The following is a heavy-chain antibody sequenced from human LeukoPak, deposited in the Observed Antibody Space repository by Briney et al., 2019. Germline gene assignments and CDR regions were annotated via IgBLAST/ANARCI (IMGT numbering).Heavy chain of an antibody. CDR3: AKAWGNYDFWSGFDY. Sequence: GGSLRLSCAASGFTFSNYWMNWVRQAPGKGLECVANIKQDGSEKSYVDSVLGRFTVSRDNAKNSLILQMNSLRAEDTAVYYCAKAWGNYDFWSGFDYWGQGTLVTVSS. J-gene: IGHJ4*02. CDR1: GFTFSNYW. V-gene: IGHV3-7*03. D-gene: IGHD3-3*01. CDR2: IKQDGSEK.